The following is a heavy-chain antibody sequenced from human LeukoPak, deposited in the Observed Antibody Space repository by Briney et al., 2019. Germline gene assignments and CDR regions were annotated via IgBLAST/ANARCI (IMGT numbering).Heavy chain of an antibody. CDR2: LNPQTGDT. CDR3: ARSLRVRGVPDYMDV. Sequence: RASVKVSCKASGYAFSAYYMHWVRQAPGQGLEWMGWLNPQTGDTHFAQKFQGRVTFTRDTSISTAYMAMSRLRSDDTAVFYCARSLRVRGVPDYMDVWGKGTTVTISS. V-gene: IGHV1-2*02. CDR1: GYAFSAYY. J-gene: IGHJ6*03. D-gene: IGHD3-10*01.